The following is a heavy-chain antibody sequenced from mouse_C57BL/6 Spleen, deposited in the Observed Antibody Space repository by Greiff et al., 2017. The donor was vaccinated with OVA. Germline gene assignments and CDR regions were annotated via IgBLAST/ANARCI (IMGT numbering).Heavy chain of an antibody. V-gene: IGHV1-18*01. Sequence: EVKLMESGPELVKPGASVKIPCKASGYTFTDYNMDWVKQSHGKSLEWIGDINPNNGGTIYNQKFKGKATLTVDKSSSTAYMELRSLTSEDTAVYYCARRSSSYAMDYWGQGTSVTVSS. CDR3: ARRSSSYAMDY. CDR2: INPNNGGT. J-gene: IGHJ4*01. CDR1: GYTFTDYN.